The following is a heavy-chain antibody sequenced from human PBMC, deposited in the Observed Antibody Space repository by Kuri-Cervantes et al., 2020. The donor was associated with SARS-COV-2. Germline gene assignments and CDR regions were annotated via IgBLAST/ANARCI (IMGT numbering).Heavy chain of an antibody. CDR2: IYYSGST. V-gene: IGHV4-39*07. J-gene: IGHJ4*02. Sequence: GSLRPSCTVSGGSISSSSYYWGWIRQPPGKGLEWIGSIYYSGSTYYNPSLKSPVTISVDTSKNQFSLKLSSVTAADTAVYYCARKGLWSGYLNWGQGTLVTVSS. CDR1: GGSISSSSYY. D-gene: IGHD3-3*01. CDR3: ARKGLWSGYLN.